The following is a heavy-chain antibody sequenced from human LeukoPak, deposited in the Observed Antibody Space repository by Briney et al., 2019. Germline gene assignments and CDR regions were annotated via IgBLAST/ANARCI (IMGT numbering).Heavy chain of an antibody. J-gene: IGHJ4*02. Sequence: GGSLRLSCAASGFTFSSYGMHWVRQAPGKGLEWVAVIWYDGSNKYYADSVKGRFTISRDNSKNTLYLQMNSLRAEDTAVYYRARSQWLGEGGDYFDYWGQGTLVTVSS. D-gene: IGHD6-19*01. CDR2: IWYDGSNK. CDR3: ARSQWLGEGGDYFDY. CDR1: GFTFSSYG. V-gene: IGHV3-33*01.